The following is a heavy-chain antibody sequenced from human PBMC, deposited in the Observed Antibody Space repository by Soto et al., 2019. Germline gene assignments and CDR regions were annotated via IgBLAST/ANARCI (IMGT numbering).Heavy chain of an antibody. V-gene: IGHV3-30*18. Sequence: QVQLVESGGGVVQPGRSLRLSCAASGFTFSSCAMHWVRQVPGKGLEWLAVVSHDGSLYPYADSVKGRFSISRDNSRKTLYLQMNSLRPEDTAVYYCVKDRSDTWSIDYWGQGTLVTVSS. CDR2: VSHDGSLY. J-gene: IGHJ4*02. CDR3: VKDRSDTWSIDY. D-gene: IGHD2-8*02. CDR1: GFTFSSCA.